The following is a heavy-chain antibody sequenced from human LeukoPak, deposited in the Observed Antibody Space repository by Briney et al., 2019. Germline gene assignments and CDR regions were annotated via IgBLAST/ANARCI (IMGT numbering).Heavy chain of an antibody. V-gene: IGHV1-2*02. CDR2: INPDRGFT. D-gene: IGHD3-16*01. J-gene: IGHJ4*02. CDR3: APTAEAYTSWWKV. CDR1: GYKFTDDY. Sequence: GASVKVSCKASGYKFTDDYMHWVRQAPGQGLEFMGWINPDRGFTNYAQKCKGRVTMTRDTSISTAYLEVRSLTSDDTAVYYCAPTAEAYTSWWKVWGQGTLVTVSS.